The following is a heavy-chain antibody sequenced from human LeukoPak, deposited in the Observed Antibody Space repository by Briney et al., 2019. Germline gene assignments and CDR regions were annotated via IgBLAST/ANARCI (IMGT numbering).Heavy chain of an antibody. CDR1: GFTFSSYG. V-gene: IGHV3-30*18. CDR3: GKKSEGSYYNGPDY. CDR2: ISYDGSNK. D-gene: IGHD3-10*01. J-gene: IGHJ4*02. Sequence: GRSLRLSCAASGFTFSSYGMHGVPQAPGKGLVGVAVISYDGSNKNCADSVKGRFTISRDNSKNTLYLQMNSLRAEDTAVYYCGKKSEGSYYNGPDYWGQGTLVTVSS.